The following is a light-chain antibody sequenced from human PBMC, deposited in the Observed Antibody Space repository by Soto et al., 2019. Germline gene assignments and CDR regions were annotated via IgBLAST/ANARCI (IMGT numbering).Light chain of an antibody. CDR3: MQALQSLT. Sequence: VMTQSPLTLPVTPGEPASISCRSSQSLLYNNTYNYLDWYVQKPGQSPQILIYFGSNRAPGVPDMFSGSGSGTDFTLKINRVEAEDVGTYYCMQALQSLTFGQGTRLDI. CDR2: FGS. J-gene: IGKJ5*01. V-gene: IGKV2-28*01. CDR1: QSLLYNNTYNY.